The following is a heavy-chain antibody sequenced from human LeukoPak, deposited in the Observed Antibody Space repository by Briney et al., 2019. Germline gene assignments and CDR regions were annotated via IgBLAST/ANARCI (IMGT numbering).Heavy chain of an antibody. CDR3: AKDRGYCSSITCSSSGMGV. J-gene: IGHJ6*02. V-gene: IGHV3-23*01. D-gene: IGHD2/OR15-2a*01. Sequence: GGSLRLSCAASGFTFSVYAMSWVRQAPGKGLEWVSAISGSGGTTYHADSVKGRFTISRDNSKNTLYLQMNSLRADDTALYYCAKDRGYCSSITCSSSGMGVWGQGTTVTVSS. CDR2: ISGSGGTT. CDR1: GFTFSVYA.